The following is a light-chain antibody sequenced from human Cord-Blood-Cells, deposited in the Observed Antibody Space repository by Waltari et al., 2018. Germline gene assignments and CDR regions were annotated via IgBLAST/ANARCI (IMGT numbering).Light chain of an antibody. CDR3: SSYTSSSTWV. CDR2: DVS. CDR1: SSDVGGYNY. J-gene: IGLJ3*02. Sequence: SALTQPASVSGSPGQSITISCTGTSSDVGGYNYVSWYQQHPGKAPKRMIYDVSNRPSGVSNRVSCSKSGNTASLTISGLQAEDEADYYCSSYTSSSTWVFGGGTKLTVL. V-gene: IGLV2-14*01.